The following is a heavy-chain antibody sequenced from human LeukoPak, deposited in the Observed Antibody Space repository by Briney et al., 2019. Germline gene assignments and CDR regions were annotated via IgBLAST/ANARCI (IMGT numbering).Heavy chain of an antibody. CDR1: GGSISSSNW. CDR3: ASSIAAAGPRAFGI. Sequence: PSETLSLTCAVSGGSISSSNWWSWVRPPPGKGLEWIGEIYHSGSTNYNPSLKSRVTISVDKSKNQFSLKLSSVTAADTAVYYCASSIAAAGPRAFGIWGQGTMVTVSS. D-gene: IGHD6-13*01. J-gene: IGHJ3*02. CDR2: IYHSGST. V-gene: IGHV4-4*02.